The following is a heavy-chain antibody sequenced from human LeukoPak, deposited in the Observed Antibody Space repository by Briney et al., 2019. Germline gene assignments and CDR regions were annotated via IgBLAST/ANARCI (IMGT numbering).Heavy chain of an antibody. J-gene: IGHJ6*03. Sequence: EASVKVSCKASGYTFTGYYMHWVRQAPGQGLEWMVWINPNSGGTNHAQKFQGRVTMTRDTSISTAYMELSRLRSDDTAVYYCARDMEPNYYYYMDVWGKGTTVTVSS. CDR3: ARDMEPNYYYYMDV. CDR1: GYTFTGYY. D-gene: IGHD1-1*01. CDR2: INPNSGGT. V-gene: IGHV1-2*02.